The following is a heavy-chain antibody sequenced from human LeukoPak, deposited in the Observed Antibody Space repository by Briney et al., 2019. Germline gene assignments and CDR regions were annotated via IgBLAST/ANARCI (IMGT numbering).Heavy chain of an antibody. D-gene: IGHD3-10*01. CDR2: ISYDGSNK. Sequence: PGGSLRLSCAASGFTFSSYGMHWVRQAPGKGLEWVAVISYDGSNKYYADSVKGRFTISRDNAKNSLYLQMNSLRAEDTALYYCARDNEFPMIRITMVRGVGGLFDYWGQGTLVTVSS. J-gene: IGHJ4*02. CDR1: GFTFSSYG. CDR3: ARDNEFPMIRITMVRGVGGLFDY. V-gene: IGHV3-30*03.